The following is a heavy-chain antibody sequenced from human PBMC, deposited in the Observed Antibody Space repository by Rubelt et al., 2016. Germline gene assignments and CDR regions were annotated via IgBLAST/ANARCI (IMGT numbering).Heavy chain of an antibody. Sequence: EVQLLESGGGLVQPGVSLRLSCAASGFTFSSSPMIWVRQAPGKGLEWVSTISPGGNSAYYADSVKGRFTISRDNSKNTLYLQINSLRVDDTAVYYGAKRLDGVDYWHVDVWGRGTLLTVSS. D-gene: IGHD2-8*01. V-gene: IGHV3-23*01. CDR2: ISPGGNSA. CDR3: AKRLDGVDYWHVDV. J-gene: IGHJ2*01. CDR1: GFTFSSSP.